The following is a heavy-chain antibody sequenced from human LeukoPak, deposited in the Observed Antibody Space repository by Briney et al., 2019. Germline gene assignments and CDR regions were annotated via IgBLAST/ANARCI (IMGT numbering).Heavy chain of an antibody. J-gene: IGHJ6*03. CDR3: ASRGGYKFRFTDYYYYYMDV. D-gene: IGHD5-24*01. CDR1: GGSFSGYY. Sequence: SETLSLTCAVYGGSFSGYYWSWIRQPPGKGLEWIGEINHSGNTKHNPSLKSRATISVDTSKNQFSLKLSSVTAADTAVYYCASRGGYKFRFTDYYYYYMDVWGNGTTVTVSS. V-gene: IGHV4-34*04. CDR2: INHSGNT.